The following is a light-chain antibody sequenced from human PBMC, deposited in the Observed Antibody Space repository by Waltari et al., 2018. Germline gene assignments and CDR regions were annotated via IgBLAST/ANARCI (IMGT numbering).Light chain of an antibody. V-gene: IGLV1-44*01. J-gene: IGLJ2*01. Sequence: QSVLTPPPSVSGTPGQRVPISCSGSSSSIGNNNVNWDQQLPGTVPRLLIYNNMVRPTGVPDRFSGSKSGTSASLVITGLQSEDEADYYCAAWHDSLNGVAFGGGTKVTVL. CDR3: AAWHDSLNGVA. CDR1: SSSIGNNN. CDR2: NNM.